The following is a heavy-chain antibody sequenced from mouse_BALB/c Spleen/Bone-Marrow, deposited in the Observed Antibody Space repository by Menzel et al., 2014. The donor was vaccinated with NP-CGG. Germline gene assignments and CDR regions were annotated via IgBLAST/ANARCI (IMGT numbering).Heavy chain of an antibody. J-gene: IGHJ4*01. V-gene: IGHV3-6*02. D-gene: IGHD2-4*01. CDR1: GYSITSGYY. CDR2: ISYGGSN. CDR3: ARGGPYDYDYAMDY. Sequence: ESGPGLVKPSQSLSLTCSVTGYSITSGYYCNWIRQFPGNKLEWMGYISYGGSNNYNPSLKNRISITRGTSKNQFFLKLNSVTTEDTATYYCARGGPYDYDYAMDYWGQGTSVTVSS.